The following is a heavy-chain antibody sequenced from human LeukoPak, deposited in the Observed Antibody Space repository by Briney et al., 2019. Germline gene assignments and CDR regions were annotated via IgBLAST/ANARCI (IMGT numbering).Heavy chain of an antibody. D-gene: IGHD3-10*01. CDR2: IYHSGST. CDR1: GGSFSSYY. J-gene: IGHJ4*02. V-gene: IGHV4-39*07. CDR3: ARGGFGELSPFDY. Sequence: SETPSLTCAVSGGSFSSYYCSWIRQPPGKGLEWIGSIYHSGSTYYNPSLKSRVTISVDTSKNQFSLKLSSVTAADTAVYYCARGGFGELSPFDYWGQGTLVTVSS.